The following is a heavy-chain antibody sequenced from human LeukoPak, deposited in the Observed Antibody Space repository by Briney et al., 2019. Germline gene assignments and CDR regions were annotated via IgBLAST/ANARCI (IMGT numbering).Heavy chain of an antibody. V-gene: IGHV4-59*01. CDR1: GGSISSYH. D-gene: IGHD1-7*01. Sequence: SETLSLTCTVSGGSISSYHWNWIRQPPGKGLEWIGYISYSGSTKYNPSLESRVTISVDTSKNQFSLRVTSLTAADTAVYYCARALTGTTSIFHHWGQGTLVTVSS. CDR3: ARALTGTTSIFHH. J-gene: IGHJ1*01. CDR2: ISYSGST.